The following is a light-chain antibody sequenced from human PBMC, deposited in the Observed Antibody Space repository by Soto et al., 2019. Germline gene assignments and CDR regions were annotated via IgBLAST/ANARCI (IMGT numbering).Light chain of an antibody. J-gene: IGLJ3*02. V-gene: IGLV1-47*02. Sequence: QSVLTQPPSASGTPGQRVTISCSGSSSNIGSNYVYWYQQLPGTAPKLLIYTNDQRPSGVPDRFSGSKSGTSASLAISGLRSEDEADYYCAACDDSLRGWVFGGGTKVTVL. CDR2: TND. CDR3: AACDDSLRGWV. CDR1: SSNIGSNY.